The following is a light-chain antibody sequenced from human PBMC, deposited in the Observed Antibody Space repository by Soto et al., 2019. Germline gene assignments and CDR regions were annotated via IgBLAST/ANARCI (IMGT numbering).Light chain of an antibody. CDR1: QSISSN. CDR2: GAS. J-gene: IGKJ1*01. CDR3: QQYGSSGT. V-gene: IGKV3-20*01. Sequence: EIVMTQSPGTLSVSPGERVTLSCRASQSISSNLAWYQQKPGQAPRLLIYGASNRATGIPDRFSGSGSGTDFTLTISRLEPEDFAVYYCQQYGSSGTFGQGTKVDIK.